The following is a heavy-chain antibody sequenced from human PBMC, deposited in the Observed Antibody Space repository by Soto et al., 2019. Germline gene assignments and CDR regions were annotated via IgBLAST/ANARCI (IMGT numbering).Heavy chain of an antibody. Sequence: GGSLRLSCAASGFSVSSSHMIWVRQAPGKGLEWVSVIYSSGSTYYADSVKGRFTISKDNFKNTLYLQMNSLRAEDTAVFYCARGYSYTQPVFDYWGLGTRVTVSS. CDR2: IYSSGST. CDR3: ARGYSYTQPVFDY. CDR1: GFSVSSSH. D-gene: IGHD5-18*01. V-gene: IGHV3-53*01. J-gene: IGHJ4*02.